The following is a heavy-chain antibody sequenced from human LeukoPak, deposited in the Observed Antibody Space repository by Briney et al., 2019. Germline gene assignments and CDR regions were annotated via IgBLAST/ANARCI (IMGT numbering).Heavy chain of an antibody. CDR2: IKSDGSTT. D-gene: IGHD5-12*01. J-gene: IGHJ4*02. CDR3: ARVVATHFDY. CDR1: GFTFSSYW. V-gene: IGHV3-74*01. Sequence: PGESLRLSCAASGFTFSSYWMHWVRQAPGKGLVWVSRIKSDGSTTTYADSVKGRFTISRDNAKNTLYLQMNSLRAEDTAVYYCARVVATHFDYWGQGTLVTVSS.